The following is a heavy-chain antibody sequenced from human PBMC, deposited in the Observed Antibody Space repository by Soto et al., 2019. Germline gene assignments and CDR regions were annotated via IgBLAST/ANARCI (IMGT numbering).Heavy chain of an antibody. CDR1: GFTFSSYA. Sequence: GGSLRLSCAASGFTFSSYAMHWVRQAPGKGLEWVAVISYDGSNKYYADSVKGRFTISRDNSKNTLYLQMNSLRAEDTAVYYCARDGSQWELSPGAEYYYGMDVWGQGTTVTVS. V-gene: IGHV3-30-3*01. D-gene: IGHD1-26*01. CDR2: ISYDGSNK. J-gene: IGHJ6*02. CDR3: ARDGSQWELSPGAEYYYGMDV.